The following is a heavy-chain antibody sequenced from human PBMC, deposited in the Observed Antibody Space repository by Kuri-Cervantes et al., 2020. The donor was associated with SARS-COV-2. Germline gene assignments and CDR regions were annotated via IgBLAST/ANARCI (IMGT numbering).Heavy chain of an antibody. CDR1: GFTISSYW. CDR2: ISSSSSTI. Sequence: GESLKISCAASGFTISSYWMHWVRQAPGKGLEWVSYISSSSSTIYYADSVKGRFTISRDNAKNSLYLQINSLKTEDTAVYYCTGGDDYWGQGTPVTVSS. J-gene: IGHJ4*02. V-gene: IGHV3-48*01. CDR3: TGGDDY.